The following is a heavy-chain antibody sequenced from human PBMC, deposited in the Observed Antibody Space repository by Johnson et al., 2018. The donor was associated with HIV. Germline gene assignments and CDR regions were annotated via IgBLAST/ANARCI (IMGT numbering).Heavy chain of an antibody. CDR3: ANTPPWELGKQDAFDI. D-gene: IGHD3-10*01. J-gene: IGHJ3*02. V-gene: IGHV3-23*04. CDR1: GFSFSDYY. Sequence: VQLVEYGGGWVKPGGSLRLSCAASGFSFSDYYMSWIRQAPGKGLEWVSGIRGSGGRPYYAASVKDRFTFSRDNSNNTLYLQMNSLRAEDTAIDYCANTPPWELGKQDAFDIWGRGTMVTVSS. CDR2: IRGSGGRP.